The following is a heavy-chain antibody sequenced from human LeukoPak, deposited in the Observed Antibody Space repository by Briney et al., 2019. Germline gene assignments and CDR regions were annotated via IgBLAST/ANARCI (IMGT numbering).Heavy chain of an antibody. J-gene: IGHJ4*02. V-gene: IGHV3-48*01. CDR1: GFTFSTYS. CDR2: IRHDSSDI. CDR3: ARDWFGELI. Sequence: GGSLRLSCAVSGFTFSTYSMNWVRQAPGKGLEWISFIRHDSSDIYYADSVKGRFTISRDNARDSLYLQMNSLRAEDTAVYYRARDWFGELIWGQGTLVTVSS. D-gene: IGHD3-10*01.